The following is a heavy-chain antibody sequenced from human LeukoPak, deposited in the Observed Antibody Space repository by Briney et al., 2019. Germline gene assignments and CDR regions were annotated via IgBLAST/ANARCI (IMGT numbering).Heavy chain of an antibody. V-gene: IGHV1-8*03. Sequence: GASVKVSCKASGYTFTSYDINWVRQATGQGFEWMGWMNSNSGNTGYAQKFQGRVTFTRDTSINTAYMELSSLRSEDTAVYYCARGASRSFDYWGQGTLVTVSS. CDR2: MNSNSGNT. CDR3: ARGASRSFDY. J-gene: IGHJ4*02. CDR1: GYTFTSYD.